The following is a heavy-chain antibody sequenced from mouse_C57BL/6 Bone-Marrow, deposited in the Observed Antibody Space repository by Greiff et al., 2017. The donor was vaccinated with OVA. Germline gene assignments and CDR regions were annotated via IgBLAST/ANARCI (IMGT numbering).Heavy chain of an antibody. Sequence: QVQLQQPGPELVKPGASVKLSCKASGYTFTSYWMHWVKQRPGQGLEWIGMIHPNSGSTNYNEKFKSKATLTVDKSSSTAYMQLSSLTSEDSAVYYSARHGDAALYAMDYWGQGTSVTVSS. J-gene: IGHJ4*01. CDR2: IHPNSGST. CDR3: ARHGDAALYAMDY. CDR1: GYTFTSYW. D-gene: IGHD1-2*01. V-gene: IGHV1-64*01.